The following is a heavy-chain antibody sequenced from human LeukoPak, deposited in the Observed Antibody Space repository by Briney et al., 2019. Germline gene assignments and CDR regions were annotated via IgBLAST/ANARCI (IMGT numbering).Heavy chain of an antibody. CDR1: GYTFTGYY. J-gene: IGHJ4*02. CDR3: ASGITLHSRFDY. Sequence: ASVKVSCTASGYTFTGYYMHWVRQAPGQGLEWMGWINPNSGGTNYAQKFRGRVTMTRDTSISTAYMELSRLRSDDTAVYYCASGITLHSRFDYWGQGTLVTVSS. CDR2: INPNSGGT. V-gene: IGHV1-2*02. D-gene: IGHD3-22*01.